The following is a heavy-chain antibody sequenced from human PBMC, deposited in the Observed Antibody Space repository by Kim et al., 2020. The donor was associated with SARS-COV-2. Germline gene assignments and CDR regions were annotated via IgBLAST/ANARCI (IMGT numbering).Heavy chain of an antibody. CDR1: GYTFTSYG. CDR3: ARDPTPNDGSGNLWGFDP. D-gene: IGHD3-10*01. Sequence: ASVKVSCKASGYTFTSYGISWVRQAPGQGLEWMGWISAYNGNTNYAQKLQGRVTMTTDTSTSTAYMELRSLRSDDTAVYYCARDPTPNDGSGNLWGFDPWGQGTLVTVSS. CDR2: ISAYNGNT. V-gene: IGHV1-18*04. J-gene: IGHJ5*02.